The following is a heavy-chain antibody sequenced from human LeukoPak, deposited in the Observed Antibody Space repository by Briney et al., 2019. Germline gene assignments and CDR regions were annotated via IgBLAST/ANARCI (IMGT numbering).Heavy chain of an antibody. J-gene: IGHJ5*02. D-gene: IGHD4-17*01. CDR2: ISGSGYST. CDR3: AKRGLRGNWFHP. Sequence: GGSLRLSCAASGFTFSSYAMSWVRQAPGKGLEWVSVISGSGYSTYYADSLRGRFTVSRDNSKNTLYLQMNSLRAEDTAVYYCAKRGLRGNWFHPWGQGTLVTVSS. CDR1: GFTFSSYA. V-gene: IGHV3-23*01.